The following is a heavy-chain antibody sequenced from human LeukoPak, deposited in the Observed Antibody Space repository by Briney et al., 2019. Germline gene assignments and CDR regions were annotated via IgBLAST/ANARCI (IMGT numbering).Heavy chain of an antibody. CDR1: GGSISSYY. CDR3: ARHPERHYYYYMDV. V-gene: IGHV4-4*09. CDR2: IYTSGST. D-gene: IGHD1-14*01. J-gene: IGHJ6*03. Sequence: SETLSLTCTVSGGSISSYYWSWIRQPPGKELEWIGYIYTSGSTNYNPSLKSRVTISVDTSKNQFYLKLSSVTAADTAVYYCARHPERHYYYYMDVWGKGTTVTVSS.